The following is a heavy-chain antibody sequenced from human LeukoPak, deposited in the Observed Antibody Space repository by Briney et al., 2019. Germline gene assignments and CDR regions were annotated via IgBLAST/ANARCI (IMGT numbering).Heavy chain of an antibody. V-gene: IGHV3-33*01. CDR1: GFTFSSYA. D-gene: IGHD6-13*01. CDR2: IWYDGSNK. Sequence: GGSLRLSCAASGFTFSSYALHWVRQAPGKGLEWVAVIWYDGSNKYYADSVKGRFTISRDNSKNTLYLQMNSLRAEDTAVYYCARTYSSSWSVDSWGQGPLVTVSS. CDR3: ARTYSSSWSVDS. J-gene: IGHJ4*02.